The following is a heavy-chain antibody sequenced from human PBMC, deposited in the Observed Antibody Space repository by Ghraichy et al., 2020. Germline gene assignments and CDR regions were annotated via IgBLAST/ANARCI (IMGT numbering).Heavy chain of an antibody. CDR1: GYTFTSYA. Sequence: ASVKVSCKASGYTFTSYAMHWVRQAPGQRLEWMGWINAGNGNTKYSQKFQGRVTITRDTSASTAYMELSSLRSEDTAVYYCARLVVVAATHDSLDYWGQGTLVTVSS. CDR3: ARLVVVAATHDSLDY. D-gene: IGHD2-15*01. CDR2: INAGNGNT. J-gene: IGHJ4*02. V-gene: IGHV1-3*01.